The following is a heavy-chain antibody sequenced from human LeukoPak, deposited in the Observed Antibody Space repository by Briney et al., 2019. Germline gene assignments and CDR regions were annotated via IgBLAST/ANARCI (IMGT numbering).Heavy chain of an antibody. CDR2: IYNDGSTT. Sequence: GGSLRLSCAASGFMFSKSWMHWVRQVPGKGLVWVARIYNDGSTTNYADSVKGRFTISRDNAANTLFLQMSSLRAEDTAVYYCANAGRYSTYDPPEDYWGQGTLVTVSS. CDR1: GFMFSKSW. CDR3: ANAGRYSTYDPPEDY. J-gene: IGHJ4*02. D-gene: IGHD5-12*01. V-gene: IGHV3-74*01.